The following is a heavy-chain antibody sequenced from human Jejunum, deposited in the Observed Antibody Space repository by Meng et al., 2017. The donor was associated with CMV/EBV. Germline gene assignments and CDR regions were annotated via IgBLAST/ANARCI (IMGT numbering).Heavy chain of an antibody. V-gene: IGHV3-NL1*01. D-gene: IGHD1-7*01. CDR2: IYSGGDT. CDR3: ARNFGITGTNFGY. CDR1: GFIFSNYG. Sequence: QVHLGESGGGAVQPGGSLRLSCAASGFIFSNYGMHWVRQAPGKGLEWVSVIYSGGDTYYADSVKGRFTISRDDSKNTVYLQMNSLRAEDTAMYYCARNFGITGTNFGYWGQGTLVTVSS. J-gene: IGHJ4*02.